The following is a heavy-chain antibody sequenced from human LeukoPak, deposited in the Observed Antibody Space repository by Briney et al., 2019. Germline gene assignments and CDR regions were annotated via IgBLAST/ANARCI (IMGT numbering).Heavy chain of an antibody. CDR1: GFDFSSNW. Sequence: GGSLRLSCAASGFDFSSNWMHWVRHAPGQGLVWVSRIRGDGISTNYADSVKGRFTISRDIAKNTLYLQMNSLRAEDTGVYYCAKDHYWSIDYWGRGTLVTDSS. V-gene: IGHV3-74*01. J-gene: IGHJ4*02. CDR2: IRGDGIST. CDR3: AKDHYWSIDY. D-gene: IGHD3-3*01.